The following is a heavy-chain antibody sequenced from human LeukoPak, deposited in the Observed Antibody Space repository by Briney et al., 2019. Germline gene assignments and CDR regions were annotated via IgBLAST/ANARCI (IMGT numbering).Heavy chain of an antibody. Sequence: VRSLTLSSAASVFTFSSDGMHGVRQAPGQGLGWVAVISYDGSNKYYADSVKGRFTISRDNSKNTLYLQMNSLRAEDTAVYYCARGGSYLSAFDIWGQGTMVTVSS. D-gene: IGHD1-26*01. CDR1: VFTFSSDG. J-gene: IGHJ3*02. CDR2: ISYDGSNK. CDR3: ARGGSYLSAFDI. V-gene: IGHV3-30*03.